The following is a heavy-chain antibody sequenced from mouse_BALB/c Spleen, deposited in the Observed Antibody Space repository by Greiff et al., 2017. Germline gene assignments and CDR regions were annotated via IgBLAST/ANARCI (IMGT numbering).Heavy chain of an antibody. Sequence: QVQLKQPGAELVKPGASVKLSCKASGYTFTSYWMHWVKQRPGQGLEWIGEINPSNGRTNYNEKFKSKATLTVDKSSSTAYMQLSSLTSEDSAVYYCARAIYYDYDDGFAYWGQGTLVTVSA. CDR1: GYTFTSYW. CDR3: ARAIYYDYDDGFAY. V-gene: IGHV1S81*02. CDR2: INPSNGRT. J-gene: IGHJ3*01. D-gene: IGHD2-4*01.